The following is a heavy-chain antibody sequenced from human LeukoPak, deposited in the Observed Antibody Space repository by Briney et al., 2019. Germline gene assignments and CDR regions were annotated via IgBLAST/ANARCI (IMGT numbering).Heavy chain of an antibody. V-gene: IGHV4-39*07. CDR2: IHYSGST. CDR1: GGSISSGSYY. J-gene: IGHJ5*02. CDR3: AIEQGTYYVGWFDP. D-gene: IGHD1-26*01. Sequence: PSETLSLTCTVSGGSISSGSYYWSWIRQPAGKGLEWIGSIHYSGSTYYHPSLKSRVTISVDTSKNQFSLNLSSVTAADTAVYYCAIEQGTYYVGWFDPWGQGTLVTVSS.